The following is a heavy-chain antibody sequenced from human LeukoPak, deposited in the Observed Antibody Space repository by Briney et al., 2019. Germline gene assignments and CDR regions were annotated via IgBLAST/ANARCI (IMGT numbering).Heavy chain of an antibody. Sequence: GGSLRLSCAASRFTFSSYWMSWVRQAPGKGLEWVANIKQDGNEKYYVDSVKGRFTISRDNAKKSLYLQMNSLRAEDTAVYYCARGGNYWPQWWFDPWGRGTLVSVSS. D-gene: IGHD1-26*01. J-gene: IGHJ5*02. CDR1: RFTFSSYW. V-gene: IGHV3-7*03. CDR2: IKQDGNEK. CDR3: ARGGNYWPQWWFDP.